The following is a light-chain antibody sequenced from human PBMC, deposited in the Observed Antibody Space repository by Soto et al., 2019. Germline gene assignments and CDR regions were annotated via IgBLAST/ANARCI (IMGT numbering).Light chain of an antibody. CDR2: GAS. Sequence: EIVLTQSPGTLSLSPGERATLSCRASQSVSSSYLAWYQQKPGQAPRLLIYGASSRATGIPDRFSGSGSGKDFTLTIRRLEPEDFAVYYCQQYGSSTGWTFGQGTKVEIK. J-gene: IGKJ1*01. V-gene: IGKV3-20*01. CDR3: QQYGSSTGWT. CDR1: QSVSSSY.